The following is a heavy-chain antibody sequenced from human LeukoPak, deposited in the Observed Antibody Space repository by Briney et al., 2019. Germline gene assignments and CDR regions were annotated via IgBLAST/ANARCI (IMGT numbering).Heavy chain of an antibody. CDR1: GFTFSSYG. CDR2: IYSGGST. Sequence: GRSLRLSCAASGFTFSSYGMHWVRQAPGKGLEWVSVIYSGGSTYYADSVNGRFTISRDNSKNTLYLQMISLRAEDTAVYYCASPSSYGDFAPFYYGMDVWGQGTTVTVSS. V-gene: IGHV3-53*01. J-gene: IGHJ6*02. CDR3: ASPSSYGDFAPFYYGMDV. D-gene: IGHD4-17*01.